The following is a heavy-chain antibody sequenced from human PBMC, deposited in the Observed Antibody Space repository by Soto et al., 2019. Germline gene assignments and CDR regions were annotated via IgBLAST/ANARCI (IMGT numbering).Heavy chain of an antibody. V-gene: IGHV1-69*13. CDR2: IIPIFGTA. CDR1: GGTFSSYA. J-gene: IGHJ6*02. CDR3: ARGSLGDSSGYYVYGMDV. Sequence: GASVKVSCKASGGTFSSYAISWVRQAPGQGLEWMGGIIPIFGTANYAQKFQGRVTITADESTSTAYMELSSLRSEDTAVYYCARGSLGDSSGYYVYGMDVWGQGTTVTVSS. D-gene: IGHD3-22*01.